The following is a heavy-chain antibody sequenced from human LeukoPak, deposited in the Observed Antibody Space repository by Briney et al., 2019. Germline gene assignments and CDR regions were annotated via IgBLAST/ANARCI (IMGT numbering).Heavy chain of an antibody. CDR3: ARGPLNHDHFDS. CDR1: SGSIITTSYY. D-gene: IGHD1-14*01. V-gene: IGHV4-39*07. J-gene: IGHJ4*02. Sequence: SETLSLTCSVASGSIITTSYYCAWIRQPPGKGLEWIGAINHLGSAYYSPSLKSRVTISGDSSNNHCSLRLPSVTAADTAVYFCARGPLNHDHFDSRGQGHLVTVSS. CDR2: INHLGSA.